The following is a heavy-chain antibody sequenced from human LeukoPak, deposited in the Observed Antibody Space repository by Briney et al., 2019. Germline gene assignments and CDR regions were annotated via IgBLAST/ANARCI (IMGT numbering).Heavy chain of an antibody. D-gene: IGHD6-13*01. CDR2: FSVVGGPT. V-gene: IGHV3-23*01. CDR1: GFTFSSYA. Sequence: PGGSLRLSCAASGFTFSSYAMNWVRQAPGKWLEWVSTFSVVGGPTFYADSVKGRFAISRDNSKNTLYLQMSSLRAEDTAVYYCAKGGSSWFASWGQGTLVTVSS. CDR3: AKGGSSWFAS. J-gene: IGHJ5*01.